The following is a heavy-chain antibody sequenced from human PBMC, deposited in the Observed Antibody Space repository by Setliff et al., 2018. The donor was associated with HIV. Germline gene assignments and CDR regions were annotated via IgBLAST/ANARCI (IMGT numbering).Heavy chain of an antibody. CDR1: GYIFDNYG. CDR3: ARGVLTKRGGMSLPPRYVLDV. CDR2: ISVYDGDP. Sequence: ASVKVSCKASGYIFDNYGLTWVRQAPGQGLEWMGWISVYDGDPTYAQKFQGRVSMTTDTSTSTAYMELRSLRSDDTAVFYCARGVLTKRGGMSLPPRYVLDVWGQGTTVTVSS. J-gene: IGHJ6*01. V-gene: IGHV1-18*01. D-gene: IGHD3-10*01.